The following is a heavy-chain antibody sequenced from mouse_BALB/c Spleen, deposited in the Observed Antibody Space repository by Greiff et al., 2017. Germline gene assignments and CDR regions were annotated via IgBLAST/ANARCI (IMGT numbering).Heavy chain of an antibody. D-gene: IGHD1-2*01. CDR1: GFTFSSYG. V-gene: IGHV5-6*01. Sequence: DVQLVESGGDLVKPGGSLKLSCAASGFTFSSYGMSWVRQTPDKRLEWVATISSGGSYTYYPDSVKGRFTISRDNAKNTLYLQMSSLKSEDTAMYYCARHTTATYAMDYWGQGTSVTVSS. CDR2: ISSGGSYT. J-gene: IGHJ4*01. CDR3: ARHTTATYAMDY.